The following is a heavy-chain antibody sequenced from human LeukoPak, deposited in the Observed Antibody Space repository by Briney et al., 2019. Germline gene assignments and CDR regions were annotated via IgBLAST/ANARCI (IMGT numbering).Heavy chain of an antibody. CDR3: AKGFVVPAAIPLMDV. V-gene: IGHV3-30*02. J-gene: IGHJ6*03. CDR1: GFTFSSYG. D-gene: IGHD2-2*01. Sequence: GGSLRLSCAASGFTFSSYGMHWVRQAPGKGLVWVAFIRYDGSNKYYADSVKGRFTISRDNSKNTLYLQMNSLRAEDTAVYYCAKGFVVPAAIPLMDVWGKGTTVTVSS. CDR2: IRYDGSNK.